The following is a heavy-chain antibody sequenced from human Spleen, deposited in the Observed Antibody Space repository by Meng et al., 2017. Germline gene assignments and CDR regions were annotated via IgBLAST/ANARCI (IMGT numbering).Heavy chain of an antibody. Sequence: GESLKISCAASGFTFSSYAMSWVRQAPGKGLEWVSVISGSGSGPYYADSVKGRFTISRDNSRNTLYLQMNSLRAEDTAVYYCAKHINPNYGDYVGVYYYGMDVWGQGTTVTVSS. CDR3: AKHINPNYGDYVGVYYYGMDV. CDR1: GFTFSSYA. V-gene: IGHV3-23*01. D-gene: IGHD4-17*01. CDR2: ISGSGSGP. J-gene: IGHJ6*02.